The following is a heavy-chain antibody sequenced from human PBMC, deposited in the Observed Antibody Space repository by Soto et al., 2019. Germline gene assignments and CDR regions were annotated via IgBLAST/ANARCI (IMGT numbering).Heavy chain of an antibody. CDR1: GFTFSAFR. Sequence: VQMVQSGGGLVQPGGSLRLSCAVSGFTFSAFRMTWVRQAPGRGLEWVATINHDGSEKYYVDSVTGRFTISRDNAKSSLYLQMNSLRAEDTAVYYCMRDRNWSPHGGQGTQVTVSS. CDR2: INHDGSEK. J-gene: IGHJ4*02. V-gene: IGHV3-7*01. CDR3: MRDRNWSPH.